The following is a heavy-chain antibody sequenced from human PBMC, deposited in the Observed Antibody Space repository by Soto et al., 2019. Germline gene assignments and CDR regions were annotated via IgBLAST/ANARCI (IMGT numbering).Heavy chain of an antibody. CDR2: IYYSGST. D-gene: IGHD6-13*01. V-gene: IGHV4-59*01. CDR3: ARGRITKAAARNPPGSFDF. J-gene: IGHJ4*02. Sequence: SETLSLTCTVSGGSISSDYWSWIRQPPGKGLEWIGYIYYSGSTNYNPSLKSRVTMSIDTSKKQFSLKLSSVTAADTAVYYCARGRITKAAARNPPGSFDFWGQGTRVTVSS. CDR1: GGSISSDY.